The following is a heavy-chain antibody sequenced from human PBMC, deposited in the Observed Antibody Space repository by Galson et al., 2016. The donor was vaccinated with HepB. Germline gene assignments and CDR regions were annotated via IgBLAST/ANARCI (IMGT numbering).Heavy chain of an antibody. CDR3: ARANYYDSSGYYEPNYFDY. Sequence: GLEWVSAISGSGGSTYYADSVKGRFTISRDNSKNTLYLQMNSLRAEDTAVYYCARANYYDSSGYYEPNYFDYWGQGTLVTDSS. V-gene: IGHV3-23*01. D-gene: IGHD3-22*01. CDR2: ISGSGGST. J-gene: IGHJ4*02.